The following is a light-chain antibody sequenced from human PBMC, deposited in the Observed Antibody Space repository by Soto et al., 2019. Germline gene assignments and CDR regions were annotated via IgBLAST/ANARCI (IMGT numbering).Light chain of an antibody. J-gene: IGLJ3*02. Sequence: QLVLTQPPSVSGAPGQRVTISCTGSSSNIGAGYDVHWYQQLPRTAPKLLINGNNNRPSGVPDRFSASKSGTSASLAITGLQAEDEADYYCQSFDNSLSGSWVFGGGTQLTVL. CDR3: QSFDNSLSGSWV. V-gene: IGLV1-40*01. CDR1: SSNIGAGYD. CDR2: GNN.